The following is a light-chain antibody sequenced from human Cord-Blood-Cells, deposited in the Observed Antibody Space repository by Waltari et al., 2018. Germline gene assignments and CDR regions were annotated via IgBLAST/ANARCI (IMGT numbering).Light chain of an antibody. J-gene: IGKJ4*01. Sequence: EIVLTQYPATLSLSPGERATLPCRASQSVSSYLAWYQQKPGQAPRLLIYDASNRATGIPARFSGSGSGTDFTLTISSLEPEDFAVYYCQQRSNWPRTFGGGTKVEIK. CDR3: QQRSNWPRT. CDR2: DAS. V-gene: IGKV3-11*01. CDR1: QSVSSY.